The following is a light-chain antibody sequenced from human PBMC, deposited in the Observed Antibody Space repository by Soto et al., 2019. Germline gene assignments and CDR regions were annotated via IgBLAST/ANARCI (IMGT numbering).Light chain of an antibody. J-gene: IGLJ3*02. V-gene: IGLV1-40*01. CDR1: SSNIGAGYD. CDR2: GNS. Sequence: QAVVTQPPSVSGAPGQRVTISCTGSSSNIGAGYDVHWYQQLPGTAPKLLIYGNSNRPSGVPDRFSGSKSGTSASLAITGLQAEDEADYYCQSYDSSLSGRWVFGGGTQLTV. CDR3: QSYDSSLSGRWV.